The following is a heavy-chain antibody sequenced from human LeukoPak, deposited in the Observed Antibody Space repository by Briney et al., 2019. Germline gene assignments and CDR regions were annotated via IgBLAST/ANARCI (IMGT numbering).Heavy chain of an antibody. D-gene: IGHD5-24*01. CDR1: GGTFSSYA. J-gene: IGHJ3*02. Sequence: SVKVSCKASGGTFSSYAISWVRQAPGQGLEWMGGIIPIFGTANYTQKFQGRVTITADESTSTAYMELSSLRSEDTAVYYCATVSDGYNRYKSAFDIWGQGTMVTVSS. V-gene: IGHV1-69*13. CDR3: ATVSDGYNRYKSAFDI. CDR2: IIPIFGTA.